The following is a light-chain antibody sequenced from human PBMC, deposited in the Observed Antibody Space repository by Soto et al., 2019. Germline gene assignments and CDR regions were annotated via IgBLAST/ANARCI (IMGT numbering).Light chain of an antibody. V-gene: IGLV4-60*03. CDR3: ETWDSNTRV. CDR1: SGHSSYI. Sequence: QSVLTQSSSASASLGSSVKLTCTLSSGHSSYIIAWHQQQPGKAPRYLMKLEGSGSYNKGSGVPDRFSGSSSGADRYLTISNRQSEDEADYYCETWDSNTRVFSGGTKLTVL. CDR2: LEGSGSY. J-gene: IGLJ2*01.